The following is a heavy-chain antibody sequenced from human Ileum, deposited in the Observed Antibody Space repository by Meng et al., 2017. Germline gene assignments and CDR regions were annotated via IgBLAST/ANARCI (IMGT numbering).Heavy chain of an antibody. CDR2: INHSGST. Sequence: QAQLQKWSAGLLKPSETLYLSFAVYGGAFDGYYWTWIRQSPGKGLEWIGEINHSGSTNFNPSLKSRVTMSVETSKKQFSLNLTSVTAADTAMYYCVRGLLVPNAIRTEYFPLWGQGTLVTVSS. V-gene: IGHV4-34*01. J-gene: IGHJ1*01. CDR3: VRGLLVPNAIRTEYFPL. D-gene: IGHD2-2*02. CDR1: GGAFDGYY.